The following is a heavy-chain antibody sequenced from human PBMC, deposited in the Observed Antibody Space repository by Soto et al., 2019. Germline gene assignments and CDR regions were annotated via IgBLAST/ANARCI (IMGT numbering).Heavy chain of an antibody. D-gene: IGHD3-10*01. J-gene: IGHJ6*02. V-gene: IGHV4-59*11. CDR1: GGSISSHY. CDR2: IHYTGST. CDR3: ARDQEVRGGSRWPV. Sequence: PSETLSLTCTVSGGSISSHYWSWIRQPPGKGLEWIGYIHYTGSTNYNPSLKSRVTISVDTSKNQFSLKLTSVTAADTAVYYCARDQEVRGGSRWPVWGQVTTVTVS.